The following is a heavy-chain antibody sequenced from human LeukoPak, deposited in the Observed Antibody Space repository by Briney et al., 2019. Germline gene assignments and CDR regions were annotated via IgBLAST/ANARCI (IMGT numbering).Heavy chain of an antibody. D-gene: IGHD2-2*01. J-gene: IGHJ5*02. Sequence: GGSLRLSCAASGFTFSSYSMNWVRQAPGKGLEWVSYISSSSSTIYYADSVKGRFTISRDNAKNSLYLQMNSLRAEDTAVYYCAKDLVIRRVVPAYNWFDPWGQGTLVTVSS. CDR3: AKDLVIRRVVPAYNWFDP. CDR1: GFTFSSYS. V-gene: IGHV3-48*04. CDR2: ISSSSSTI.